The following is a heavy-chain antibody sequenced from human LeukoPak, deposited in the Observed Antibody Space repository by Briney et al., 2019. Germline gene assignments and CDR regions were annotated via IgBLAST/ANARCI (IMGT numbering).Heavy chain of an antibody. CDR3: ARRDFADQLDS. CDR1: GYTFTGFY. J-gene: IGHJ4*02. Sequence: ASVKVSCKTSGYTFTGFYLHWVRQAPGHGLEWMGWMNPDSGATNYAQKFQGRVTLTRDTSINTGYMELTGLTSDDTAVYYCARRDFADQLDSWGQGSLVIVSS. D-gene: IGHD2-2*01. V-gene: IGHV1-2*02. CDR2: MNPDSGAT.